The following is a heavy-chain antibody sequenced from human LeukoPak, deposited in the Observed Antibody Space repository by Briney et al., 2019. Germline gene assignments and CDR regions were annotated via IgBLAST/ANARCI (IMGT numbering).Heavy chain of an antibody. J-gene: IGHJ5*02. D-gene: IGHD3-3*01. CDR3: ARVDYDFWSGSEVSWFDP. CDR2: INPNSGGT. V-gene: IGHV1-2*02. Sequence: ASVKVSCKASGYTFNRLGMNWVRQAPGQGLEWMGWINPNSGGTNYAQKFQGRVTMTRDTSISTAYMELSRLRSDDTAVYYCARVDYDFWSGSEVSWFDPWGQGTLVTVSS. CDR1: GYTFNRLG.